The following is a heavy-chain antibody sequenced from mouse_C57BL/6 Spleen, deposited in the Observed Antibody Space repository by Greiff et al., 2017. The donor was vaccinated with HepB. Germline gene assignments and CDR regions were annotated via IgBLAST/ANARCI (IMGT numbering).Heavy chain of an antibody. Sequence: QVQLQQSGAELVKPGASVKISCKASGYAFSSYWMNWVKQRPGKGLEWIGQIYPGDGDTNYNGKFKGKATLTADKSSSTAYMQLSSLTSEDSAVYFCAITHDSNYVGWYFGVWGTTPTVTVAS. CDR3: AITHDSNYVGWYFGV. V-gene: IGHV1-80*01. CDR1: GYAFSSYW. D-gene: IGHD2-5*01. CDR2: IYPGDGDT. J-gene: IGHJ1*03.